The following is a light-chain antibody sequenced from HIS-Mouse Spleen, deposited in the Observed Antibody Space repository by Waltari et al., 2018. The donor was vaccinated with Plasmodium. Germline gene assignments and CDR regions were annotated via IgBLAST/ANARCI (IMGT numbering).Light chain of an antibody. V-gene: IGLV3-27*01. J-gene: IGLJ3*02. Sequence: SYELTQPSSVSVSPGQTARITCSGDVLAKKYARWFQQKPGQAPGLVIYKDRARPSGIPERFSGSSSGTTVTLTISGAQVEDEADYYCYSAADNNWVFGGGTKLTVL. CDR3: YSAADNNWV. CDR1: VLAKKY. CDR2: KDR.